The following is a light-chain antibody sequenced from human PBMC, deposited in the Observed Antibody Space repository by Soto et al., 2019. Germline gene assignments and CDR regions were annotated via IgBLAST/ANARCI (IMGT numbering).Light chain of an antibody. CDR1: SSDVGGYNY. J-gene: IGLJ3*02. V-gene: IGLV2-14*01. CDR3: SSYTSSTLPYWV. CDR2: EVS. Sequence: QSALTQPASVSGSPGQSITISCTGTSSDVGGYNYVSWYQQHPGKAPKLMIYEVSNRPSGVSNRFSGSKSGNTASLTISGPQPKEEADNTSSSYTSSTLPYWVFAGGTK.